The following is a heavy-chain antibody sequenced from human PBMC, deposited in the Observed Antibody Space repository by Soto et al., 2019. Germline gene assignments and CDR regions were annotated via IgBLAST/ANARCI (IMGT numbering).Heavy chain of an antibody. CDR3: GRGRSGQIVVFY. CDR2: IGPESGAT. J-gene: IGHJ4*02. D-gene: IGHD5-12*01. CDR1: GYTFTGHY. V-gene: IGHV1-2*02. Sequence: ASVKVSCKASGYTFTGHYIHWVRQAPEQGPEWMGGIGPESGATRYAQKFQGRVTMTRDMSITTVYMALNNLSPDDTAVYYCGRGRSGQIVVFYWGQGTPVTVSS.